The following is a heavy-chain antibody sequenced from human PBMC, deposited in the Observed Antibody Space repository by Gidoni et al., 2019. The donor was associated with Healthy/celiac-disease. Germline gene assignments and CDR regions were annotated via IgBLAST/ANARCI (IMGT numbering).Heavy chain of an antibody. V-gene: IGHV5-10-1*03. Sequence: EVQLVQAGAEVKKHGESRRIACQGSGYSFTSYWISWVRQIPGKGLEGMGRIDPIDSLTNYSPSFQGHVTISSDKSISTAYLQWSSLKASDTAMYYCARGAELPDYWGQGTLVTVSS. CDR3: ARGAELPDY. CDR2: IDPIDSLT. D-gene: IGHD1-26*01. CDR1: GYSFTSYW. J-gene: IGHJ4*02.